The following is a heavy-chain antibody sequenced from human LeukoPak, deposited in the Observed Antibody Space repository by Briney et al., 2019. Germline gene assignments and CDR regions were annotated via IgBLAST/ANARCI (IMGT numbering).Heavy chain of an antibody. CDR3: AKLTNCSGGSCPFYFDY. CDR2: IRYDGSNK. J-gene: IGHJ4*02. D-gene: IGHD2-15*01. Sequence: PGGSLRLSCAASGFTFNNAWMSWVRQAPGKGLEWVAFIRYDGSNKYYADSVKGRFTISRDNSKNTLYLQMNSLRVEDTAVYYCAKLTNCSGGSCPFYFDYWGQGTLVTVSS. V-gene: IGHV3-30*02. CDR1: GFTFNNAW.